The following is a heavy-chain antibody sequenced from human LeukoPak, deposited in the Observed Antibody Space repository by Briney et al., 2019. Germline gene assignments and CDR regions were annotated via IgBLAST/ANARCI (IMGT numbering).Heavy chain of an antibody. CDR1: GGTFSSYA. CDR2: IIPIFGTA. J-gene: IGHJ3*02. D-gene: IGHD2-2*01. CDR3: ARDIVVVPAAIGAFDI. V-gene: IGHV1-69*01. Sequence: ASVKVSCKACGGTFSSYAISWVRQAPGQGLEWMGGIIPIFGTANYAQKFQGRVTITADESTSTAYMELSSLRSEDTAVYYCARDIVVVPAAIGAFDIWGQGTMVTVSS.